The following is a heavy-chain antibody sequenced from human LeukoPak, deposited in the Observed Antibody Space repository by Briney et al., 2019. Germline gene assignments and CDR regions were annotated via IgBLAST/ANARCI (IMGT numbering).Heavy chain of an antibody. CDR1: GFTFSTTS. CDR3: AREAVAVAGHFDY. J-gene: IGHJ4*02. CDR2: VYSGGRT. V-gene: IGHV3-53*01. Sequence: GGSFRLPCAASGFTFSTTSMSWVRKAPGKGLEWVSVVYSGGRTYYADSVKDRFTISKDNSKNTLYLQVNSLRAEDTAMYYCAREAVAVAGHFDYWGQGTLVTVS. D-gene: IGHD6-19*01.